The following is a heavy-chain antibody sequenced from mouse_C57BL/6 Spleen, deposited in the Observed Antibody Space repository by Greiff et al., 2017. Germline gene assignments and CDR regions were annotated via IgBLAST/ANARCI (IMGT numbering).Heavy chain of an antibody. J-gene: IGHJ2*01. D-gene: IGHD1-1*01. Sequence: LNWVKQRPGQGLEWIGRIHPSDSDTNYNQKFKGKATLTVDKSSSTAYMQLSSLTSEDSAVYYCAPLITTARPLDYWGQGTTLTVSS. CDR2: IHPSDSDT. CDR3: APLITTARPLDY. V-gene: IGHV1-74*01.